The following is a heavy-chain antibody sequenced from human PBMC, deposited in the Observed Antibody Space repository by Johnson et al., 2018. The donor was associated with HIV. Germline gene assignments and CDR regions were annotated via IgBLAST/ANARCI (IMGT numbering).Heavy chain of an antibody. CDR2: ISYDGSNK. V-gene: IGHV3-30*01. J-gene: IGHJ3*02. Sequence: QVQLVESGGGVVQPERSLRLSCSASGFTFRNFAMHWVRQAPGKGLEWLAVISYDGSNKYYADSVKGRFTISRDNSKNTLYLQMNSLRAEDTAVYYCARDLLLPEGLRVAFDIWGQGTMVTVSS. CDR3: ARDLLLPEGLRVAFDI. D-gene: IGHD2-15*01. CDR1: GFTFRNFA.